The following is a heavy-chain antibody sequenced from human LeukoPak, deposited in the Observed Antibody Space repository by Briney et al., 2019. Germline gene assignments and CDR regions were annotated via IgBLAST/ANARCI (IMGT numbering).Heavy chain of an antibody. Sequence: GKSLRLSCAASGFTFSSYGMHWVRQAPGKGLEWVAVIWYDGRNKHYADSVKGRFTISRDNARNTLFLQMNSLRAEDTAVYYCAKEDSGSYYNSYFDTWGQGTLVAVSS. V-gene: IGHV3-33*06. D-gene: IGHD3-10*01. J-gene: IGHJ4*02. CDR3: AKEDSGSYYNSYFDT. CDR2: IWYDGRNK. CDR1: GFTFSSYG.